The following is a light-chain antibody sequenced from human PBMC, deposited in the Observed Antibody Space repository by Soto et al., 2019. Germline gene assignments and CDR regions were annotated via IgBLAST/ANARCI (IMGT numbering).Light chain of an antibody. V-gene: IGKV3-20*01. J-gene: IGKJ1*01. CDR1: QSVSSSY. CDR3: QQFGSSPLT. CDR2: GAS. Sequence: EIVLTQSPGTLSLFPGERATLSCRASQSVSSSYLAWYQQKPGQAPRLLIYGASSRATGIADRFSGSGSGTDFTLTISRVEPEDFAVYYCQQFGSSPLTFGQGTKVEIK.